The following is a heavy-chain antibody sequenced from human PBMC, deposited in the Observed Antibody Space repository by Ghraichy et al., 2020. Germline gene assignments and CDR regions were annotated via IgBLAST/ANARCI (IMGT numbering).Heavy chain of an antibody. CDR3: ARADVVGFLEWLPTGPFDY. J-gene: IGHJ4*02. Sequence: GGSLRLSCAASGFTFSSYAMHWVRQAPGKGLEWVAVISYDGSNKYYADSVKGRFTISRDNSKNTLYLQMNSLRAEDTAVYYCARADVVGFLEWLPTGPFDYWGQGTLVTVSS. D-gene: IGHD3-3*02. CDR2: ISYDGSNK. CDR1: GFTFSSYA. V-gene: IGHV3-30*04.